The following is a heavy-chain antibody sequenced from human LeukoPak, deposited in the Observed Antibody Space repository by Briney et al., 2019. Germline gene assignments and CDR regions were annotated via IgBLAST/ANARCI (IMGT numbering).Heavy chain of an antibody. CDR3: AKGGTGTATEFDY. J-gene: IGHJ4*02. CDR2: ISVNGGTT. V-gene: IGHV3-23*01. CDR1: GFTFSSYA. D-gene: IGHD1-7*01. Sequence: GGSLRLSCAASGFTFSSYAMTWVRQAPGKGLEWVSSISVNGGTTYYADSVKGRFTISRDNSKNTLYLQMNSLRAEDTAVYYCAKGGTGTATEFDYWGQGTLVTVSS.